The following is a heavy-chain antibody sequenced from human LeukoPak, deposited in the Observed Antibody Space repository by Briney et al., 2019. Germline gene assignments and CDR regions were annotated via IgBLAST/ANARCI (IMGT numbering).Heavy chain of an antibody. CDR2: INPNSGGT. Sequence: EASVKVSCKASGYTFAGYYVHWVRQAPGQGLEWMGWINPNSGGTNYAQKFQGRVTMTRDTSISTAYMELSRLRSDDTAVYYCARGAGGYYYYYYYMDVWGKGTTVTVSS. J-gene: IGHJ6*03. D-gene: IGHD3-10*01. V-gene: IGHV1-2*02. CDR3: ARGAGGYYYYYYYMDV. CDR1: GYTFAGYY.